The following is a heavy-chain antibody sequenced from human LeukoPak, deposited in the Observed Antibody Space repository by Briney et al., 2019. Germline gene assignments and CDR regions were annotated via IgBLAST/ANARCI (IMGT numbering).Heavy chain of an antibody. J-gene: IGHJ4*02. Sequence: GGSLRLSCVASGFSFSSYGMHWVRQAPGKGLEWVGFIRSKAYGGTTEYAASVKGRFTISRDDSKSIAYLQMNSLKTEDTAVYYCTSVVKGAAFDYWGQGTLVTVSS. V-gene: IGHV3-49*04. D-gene: IGHD1-26*01. CDR1: GFSFSSYG. CDR2: IRSKAYGGTT. CDR3: TSVVKGAAFDY.